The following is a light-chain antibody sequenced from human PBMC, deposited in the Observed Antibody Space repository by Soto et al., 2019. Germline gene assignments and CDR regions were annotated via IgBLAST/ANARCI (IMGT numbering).Light chain of an antibody. CDR1: QSVSSTY. V-gene: IGKV3-20*01. CDR3: QQYEGSLRT. J-gene: IGKJ1*01. CDR2: GAS. Sequence: EVVLTRSPGTLSLSPGERATLSCRASQSVSSTYLAWYQQKPGQAPRLLIYGASSRATDIPDRFSGSGSGTDFTLTISRLEPEDFAVYYCQQYEGSLRTFGQRTKVDIK.